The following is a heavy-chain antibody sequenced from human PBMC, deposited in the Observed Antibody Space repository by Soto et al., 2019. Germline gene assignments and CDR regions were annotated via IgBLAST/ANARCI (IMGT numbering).Heavy chain of an antibody. D-gene: IGHD5-12*01. J-gene: IGHJ4*02. V-gene: IGHV3-30-3*01. Sequence: QVPLVESGGGVVQPGRSLRLSCAASGFTFSNSAMHWVRQAPGKELEWVTVISYDGSNKYYADSVKGRFTISRDNSKHTLYLQMNSLRAEDTAVYYCAREIVATIGFDHWGQGTLVTVSS. CDR2: ISYDGSNK. CDR3: AREIVATIGFDH. CDR1: GFTFSNSA.